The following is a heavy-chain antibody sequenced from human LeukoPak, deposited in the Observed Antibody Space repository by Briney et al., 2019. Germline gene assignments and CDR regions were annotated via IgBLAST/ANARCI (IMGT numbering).Heavy chain of an antibody. CDR1: GFTFDDYA. CDR2: ISWNSGSI. Sequence: PGGSLRLSCAASGFTFDDYAMPWVRQAPGKGLEWVSGISWNSGSIGYADSVKGRFTISRDSAKNSLYLQMNSLRAEDTALYYCAKKGEEGHFDYWGQGTLVTVSS. J-gene: IGHJ4*02. V-gene: IGHV3-9*01. CDR3: AKKGEEGHFDY.